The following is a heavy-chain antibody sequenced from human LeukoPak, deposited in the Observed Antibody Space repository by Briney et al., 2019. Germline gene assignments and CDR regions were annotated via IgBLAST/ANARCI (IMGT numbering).Heavy chain of an antibody. V-gene: IGHV1-69*13. CDR1: GGTFSSYA. CDR3: AREDYSGSYYLNAFDI. CDR2: IIPILGTA. D-gene: IGHD1-26*01. J-gene: IGHJ3*02. Sequence: GASVKVSCKASGGTFSSYAISWVRQAPGQGLEWMGGIIPILGTANYAQKFQGRVTITADESTSTAYMELSSLRSEDTAVYYCAREDYSGSYYLNAFDIWGQGTMVTVSS.